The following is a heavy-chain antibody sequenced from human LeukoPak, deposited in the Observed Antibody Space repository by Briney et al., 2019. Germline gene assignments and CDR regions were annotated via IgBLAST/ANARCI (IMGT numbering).Heavy chain of an antibody. J-gene: IGHJ5*01. CDR2: INHGGST. Sequence: PSETLSLTCAVYGGSLSAYYWTWIRQPPGKGLEWIGEINHGGSTNYNPSLKSRVTISVDTSKNQFSLKVSSVTAADTAVYYCARLATPSTMAARGRSWFESWGQGTLVTVSS. CDR1: GGSLSAYY. CDR3: ARLATPSTMAARGRSWFES. D-gene: IGHD6-6*01. V-gene: IGHV4-34*01.